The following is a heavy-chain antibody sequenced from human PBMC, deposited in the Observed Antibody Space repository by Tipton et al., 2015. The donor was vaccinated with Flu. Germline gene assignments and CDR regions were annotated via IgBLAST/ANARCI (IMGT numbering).Heavy chain of an antibody. Sequence: TLSLTCAVYGGSFGGYYWSWIRQPPGKGLEWIGEINHSGSTNYNPSLKSRVTISVDTSKNQFSLKLSSVTAADTAVYYCARLRRPSLIGRYYFDYWGQGTLVTVSP. J-gene: IGHJ4*02. D-gene: IGHD3-16*01. CDR1: GGSFGGYY. V-gene: IGHV4-34*01. CDR3: ARLRRPSLIGRYYFDY. CDR2: INHSGST.